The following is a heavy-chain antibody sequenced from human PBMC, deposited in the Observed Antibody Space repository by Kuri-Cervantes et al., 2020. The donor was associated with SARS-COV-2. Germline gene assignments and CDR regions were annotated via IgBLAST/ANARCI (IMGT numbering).Heavy chain of an antibody. CDR1: GYSISSGYY. CDR3: VRELVVKGYYYYMDV. Sequence: GSLRLSCTVSGYSISSGYYWGWIRQPPGKGLEWIGYIYSSGSTYYNPSLESRLTISIDTSKNQFSLKLSSVTAADTAVYYCVRELVVKGYYYYMDVWGKGTTVTVSS. V-gene: IGHV4-38-2*02. CDR2: IYSSGST. J-gene: IGHJ6*03. D-gene: IGHD2-2*01.